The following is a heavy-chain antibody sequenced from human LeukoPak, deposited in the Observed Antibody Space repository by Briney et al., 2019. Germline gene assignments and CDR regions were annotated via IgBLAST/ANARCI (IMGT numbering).Heavy chain of an antibody. J-gene: IGHJ4*02. D-gene: IGHD3-10*01. V-gene: IGHV3-23*01. CDR2: ISGSGGST. CDR1: GFTFSNYA. CDR3: TRGGELAGY. Sequence: PGGALRLSCAASGFTFSNYAMSWVRQAPGKGLEWVSAISGSGGSTYYADSAKGRFAIPRDSSKNTLNLQMNSLKTEDTAVYYCTRGGELAGYWGQGTLVTVSS.